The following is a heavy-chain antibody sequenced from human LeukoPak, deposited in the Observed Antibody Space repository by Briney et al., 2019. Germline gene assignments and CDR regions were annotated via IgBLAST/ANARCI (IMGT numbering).Heavy chain of an antibody. CDR3: TRRGVVPAAMGDY. V-gene: IGHV3-73*01. CDR1: GLTLGGSA. D-gene: IGHD2-2*01. J-gene: IGHJ4*02. CDR2: IRSKANSYAT. Sequence: PGGCLRPSRAASGLTLGGSAMDWVRQASGEGLEWVGRIRSKANSYATAYAASVKGRFTTSRDDSKNTAYLQMNSLKTEDTAVYYCTRRGVVPAAMGDYWGQGTLVTVSS.